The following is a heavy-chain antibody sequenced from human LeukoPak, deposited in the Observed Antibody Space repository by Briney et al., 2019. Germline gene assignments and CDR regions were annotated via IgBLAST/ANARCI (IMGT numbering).Heavy chain of an antibody. V-gene: IGHV3-9*01. Sequence: GRSLRLSCAASGFTFDDYAMHWVRQAPGKGLEWVSGISWNSGSIGYADSVKGRFTISRDNARNSLYLQMNSLRAEDTALYYCAKELTPTSIAAAGTGFDYWGQGTLVTVSS. CDR1: GFTFDDYA. CDR2: ISWNSGSI. J-gene: IGHJ4*02. CDR3: AKELTPTSIAAAGTGFDY. D-gene: IGHD6-13*01.